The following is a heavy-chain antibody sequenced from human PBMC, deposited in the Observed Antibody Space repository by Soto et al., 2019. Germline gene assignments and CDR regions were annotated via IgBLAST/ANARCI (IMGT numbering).Heavy chain of an antibody. Sequence: QVQLVQSGAEVKKPGASVKVSCKASGYTFTSYYMHWVRQAPGQGLEWMGIINPRGGSASYAQKCQGRATMTRDTSTSTVYMELSSLRSEDTAVYYCARDEQLVHRRYFDLWGRGTLVTVSS. CDR2: INPRGGSA. D-gene: IGHD6-13*01. CDR3: ARDEQLVHRRYFDL. CDR1: GYTFTSYY. J-gene: IGHJ2*01. V-gene: IGHV1-46*01.